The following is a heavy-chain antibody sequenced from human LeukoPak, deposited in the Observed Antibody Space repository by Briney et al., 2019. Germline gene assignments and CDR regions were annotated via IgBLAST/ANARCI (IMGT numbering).Heavy chain of an antibody. J-gene: IGHJ4*02. CDR1: GLTFSNYW. D-gene: IGHD4-23*01. CDR2: IKEDGSEK. CDR3: ARDRTGGYFDY. V-gene: IGHV3-7*03. Sequence: PGGSLRLSCAASGLTFSNYWMSWVRQAPGKGLEWVANIKEDGSEKYYVDSMKGRFTISRDNAKNSLYLQMSSLRVEGTAVYYCARDRTGGYFDYWGQGTLVTVSS.